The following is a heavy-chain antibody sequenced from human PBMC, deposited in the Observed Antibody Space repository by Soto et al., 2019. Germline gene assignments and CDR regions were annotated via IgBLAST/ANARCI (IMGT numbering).Heavy chain of an antibody. CDR2: IYHSGST. J-gene: IGHJ4*02. V-gene: IGHV4-30-2*01. D-gene: IGHD6-13*01. CDR3: ARTLAAAGSRYFDY. Sequence: KPSETLSLTCAVSGGSISSGGYSWSWIRQPPGKGLEWIGYIYHSGSTYYNPSLKSRVTISVDRSKNQFSLKLSSVTAADTAVYYCARTLAAAGSRYFDYWGQGTLVTVSS. CDR1: GGSISSGGYS.